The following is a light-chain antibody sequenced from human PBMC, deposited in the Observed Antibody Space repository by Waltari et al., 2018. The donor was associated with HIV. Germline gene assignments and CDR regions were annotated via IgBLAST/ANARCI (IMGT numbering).Light chain of an antibody. J-gene: IGLJ1*01. CDR2: GKN. CDR3: HSRDSSGYSYV. Sequence: SSELTQDPDVSVALGQTLKITCKGDSLRSYYANWYQQKPGQAPVLVCHGKNSRPSGVPDRFSGSTSGSTASLTITGAQAEDEAVYHCHSRDSSGYSYVFGNGTQVTVL. V-gene: IGLV3-19*01. CDR1: SLRSYY.